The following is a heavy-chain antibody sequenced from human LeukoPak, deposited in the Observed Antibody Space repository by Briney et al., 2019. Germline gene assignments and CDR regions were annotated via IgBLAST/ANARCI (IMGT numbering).Heavy chain of an antibody. CDR2: IYHSGST. V-gene: IGHV4-4*02. J-gene: IGHJ4*02. Sequence: SETLSLTCAVSGGSISSSNWWSWVRQPPGKGLEWIGEIYHSGSTNYNPSLKSRVTISVDKSKNQFSLKLSSVTAADTAVYYCARVGAGSSWYVDYWGQGTLVTVSS. CDR1: GGSISSSNW. D-gene: IGHD6-13*01. CDR3: ARVGAGSSWYVDY.